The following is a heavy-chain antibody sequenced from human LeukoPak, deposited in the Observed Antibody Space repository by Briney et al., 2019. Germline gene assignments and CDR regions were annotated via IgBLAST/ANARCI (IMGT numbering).Heavy chain of an antibody. CDR3: ARRRGYCSSTSCSHYYFDY. CDR2: IKQDGSEK. J-gene: IGHJ4*02. Sequence: GGSLRLSCAASGFTFSSYWISWVRQAPGKGLEWVANIKQDGSEKYYVDSVKGRFTISRDNAKNSLYLQMNSLRAEDTAVYYCARRRGYCSSTSCSHYYFDYWGQGTLVTVSS. V-gene: IGHV3-7*01. CDR1: GFTFSSYW. D-gene: IGHD2-2*01.